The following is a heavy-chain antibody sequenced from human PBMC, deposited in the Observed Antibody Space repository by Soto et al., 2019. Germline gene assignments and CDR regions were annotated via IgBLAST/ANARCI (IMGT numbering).Heavy chain of an antibody. Sequence: QSQTLSLTCAISGDSVSSNSAAWNWIRQSPSRGLEWLGRTYYRSKWYNDYAVSVKSRITINPDTSKNQFSLQLNSVTPEDTAVYYCAREAAADNPDYYYYYGMDVWGQGTTVTVSS. V-gene: IGHV6-1*01. J-gene: IGHJ6*02. D-gene: IGHD6-13*01. CDR2: TYYRSKWYN. CDR3: AREAAADNPDYYYYYGMDV. CDR1: GDSVSSNSAA.